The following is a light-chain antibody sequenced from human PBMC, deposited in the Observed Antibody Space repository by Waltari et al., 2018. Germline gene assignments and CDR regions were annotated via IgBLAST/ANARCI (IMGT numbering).Light chain of an antibody. V-gene: IGKV1-27*01. CDR3: QKYDSAPLT. Sequence: DMQMTQSPSSLSVSVGARVTITCRASQDISNFLAWYQQKPGKVPKFLIYGASSLQSGVPSRFSGSGSGTDFTLTINSLHPEDVGVYYCQKYDSAPLTFGGGTRVDIK. CDR1: QDISNF. J-gene: IGKJ4*01. CDR2: GAS.